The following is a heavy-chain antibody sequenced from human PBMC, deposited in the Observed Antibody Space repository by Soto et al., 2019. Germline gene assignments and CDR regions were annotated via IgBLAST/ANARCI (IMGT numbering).Heavy chain of an antibody. CDR1: GFTFSSYA. Sequence: GGSLRLSCAASGFTFSSYAMSWVRQAPGKGLEWVSAISGSGGSTYYADSVKGRFTISRDNSKNTLYLQMNSLRAEDTAVYYCAKDRISIAAPQGAFDIWGQGTMVTVSS. CDR2: ISGSGGST. D-gene: IGHD6-6*01. V-gene: IGHV3-23*01. CDR3: AKDRISIAAPQGAFDI. J-gene: IGHJ3*02.